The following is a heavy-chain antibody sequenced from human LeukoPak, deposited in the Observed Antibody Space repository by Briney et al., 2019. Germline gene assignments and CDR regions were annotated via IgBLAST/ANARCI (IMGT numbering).Heavy chain of an antibody. CDR3: ARAHEYCAGNECYEYFQD. CDR1: GFTVRSNS. V-gene: IGHV3-53*01. D-gene: IGHD2-21*01. J-gene: IGHJ1*01. Sequence: GGSLRLSCAASGFTVRSNSMTWVRQAPGRGLEWVSVIYSGGSTYYADSVSGRFTISRDESENTLFLQMTSLRVEDTALYYCARAHEYCAGNECYEYFQDWGQGTLVIVSS. CDR2: IYSGGST.